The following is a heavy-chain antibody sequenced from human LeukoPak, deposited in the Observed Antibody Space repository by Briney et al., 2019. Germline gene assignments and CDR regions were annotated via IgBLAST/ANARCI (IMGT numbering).Heavy chain of an antibody. J-gene: IGHJ4*02. CDR3: AREGRDPAVRGVIDY. V-gene: IGHV3-21*01. Sequence: PGGSLRLSCAASGFTFSSYSMNWVRQAPGKGLEWVSSISSSSSYIYYADSVKGRFTISRDNAKNSLYLQMNSLRAEDTAVYYCAREGRDPAVRGVIDYWGQGTLVTVSS. D-gene: IGHD3-10*01. CDR2: ISSSSSYI. CDR1: GFTFSSYS.